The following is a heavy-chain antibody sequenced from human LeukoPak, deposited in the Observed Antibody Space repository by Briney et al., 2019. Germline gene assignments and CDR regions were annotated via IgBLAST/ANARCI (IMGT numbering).Heavy chain of an antibody. CDR1: GYTFTSYY. Sequence: ASVKVSCTASGYTFTSYYMHWVRQAPGQGLEWMGIINPSGGSTSYAQKFQGRVTMTRDTSTSTVYMELSSLRSEDTAVYYCARTGLPPPGIFTPEWPDYYYGMDVWAKGPRSPSP. J-gene: IGHJ6*02. CDR2: INPSGGST. V-gene: IGHV1-46*01. CDR3: ARTGLPPPGIFTPEWPDYYYGMDV. D-gene: IGHD2-8*01.